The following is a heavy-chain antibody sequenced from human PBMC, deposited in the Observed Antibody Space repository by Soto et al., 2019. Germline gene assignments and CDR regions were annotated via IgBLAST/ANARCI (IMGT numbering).Heavy chain of an antibody. CDR1: GFSVSTNY. J-gene: IGHJ4*02. Sequence: GGSLRLSCVASGFSVSTNYMSWVRQAPGKRPEWVSGIYSGDTTYYADSVKGRFTISKDNSKNTLYLQMDSLRVGDTAAYYCARPTSSGYIYYWGQGTLVTVSS. D-gene: IGHD3-22*01. CDR2: IYSGDTT. V-gene: IGHV3-53*01. CDR3: ARPTSSGYIYY.